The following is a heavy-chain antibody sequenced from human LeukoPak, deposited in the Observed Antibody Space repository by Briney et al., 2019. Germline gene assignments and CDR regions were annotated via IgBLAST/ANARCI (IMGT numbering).Heavy chain of an antibody. CDR1: GFTVSSNY. D-gene: IGHD3-9*01. Sequence: GGSLRLSCAASGFTVSSNYMSWVRQAPGKGLEWVSVIYSGGSTYYADSVKGRFTISRDNSKNTLYLQMNRLRDEDTAVYYCARGQIYDILTGYYYGGADYFDYWGQGTLVTVSS. CDR2: IYSGGST. CDR3: ARGQIYDILTGYYYGGADYFDY. J-gene: IGHJ4*02. V-gene: IGHV3-66*01.